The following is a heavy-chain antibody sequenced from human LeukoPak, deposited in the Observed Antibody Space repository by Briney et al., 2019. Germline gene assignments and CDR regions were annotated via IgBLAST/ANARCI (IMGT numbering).Heavy chain of an antibody. CDR1: GFTFSSYA. CDR2: ISGSGGST. CDR3: AKDRGLVGATGAFDI. J-gene: IGHJ3*02. V-gene: IGHV3-23*01. Sequence: GGSLRLSCAATGFTFSSYAMSWVRQAPGKGLEWVSAISGSGGSTYYADSVKGRFTISRDNSKNTLYLQMNSLRAEDTAVYYCAKDRGLVGATGAFDIWGQGTMVTVSS. D-gene: IGHD1-26*01.